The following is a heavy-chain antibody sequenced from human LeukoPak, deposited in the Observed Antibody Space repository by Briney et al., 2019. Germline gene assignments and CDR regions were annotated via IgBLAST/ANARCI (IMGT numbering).Heavy chain of an antibody. V-gene: IGHV3-21*04. CDR2: ISTSSSYI. CDR1: GFTFSGST. Sequence: GGSLRLSCAASGFTFSGSTMNWVRQAPGKGLEWVSFISTSSSYIYYADSVRGRFTISRDNSKNTLYLQMKSLRAEDTAVYYCVESGTYYYHTTGYYYWGQGTLVTVSS. D-gene: IGHD3-22*01. CDR3: VESGTYYYHTTGYYY. J-gene: IGHJ4*02.